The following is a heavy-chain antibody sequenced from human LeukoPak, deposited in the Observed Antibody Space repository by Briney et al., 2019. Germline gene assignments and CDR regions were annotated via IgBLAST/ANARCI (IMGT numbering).Heavy chain of an antibody. V-gene: IGHV4-34*01. CDR2: INHSAST. CDR3: ARAGRGEAAGFDY. J-gene: IGHJ4*02. CDR1: GGSFSA. D-gene: IGHD6-13*01. Sequence: SETLSLTCAVYGGSFSAWIRQPPGKGLEWIGEINHSASTNYNPSLKSRVTISLDTSKTQFSLKLNSVTAADTAVYYCARAGRGEAAGFDYWGQGTLVTVSS.